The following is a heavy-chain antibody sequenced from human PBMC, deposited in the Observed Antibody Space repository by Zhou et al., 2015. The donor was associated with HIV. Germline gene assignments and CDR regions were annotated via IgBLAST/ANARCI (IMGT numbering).Heavy chain of an antibody. J-gene: IGHJ5*02. CDR3: ARDGTFCNNGLCYMRTFDP. CDR1: GGTFSSYA. CDR2: IIPIAGTA. V-gene: IGHV1-69*06. D-gene: IGHD2-8*01. Sequence: QVQLVQSGAEVKKPGSSVKVSCKASGGTFSSYAITWVRQAPGQGLEWMGGIIPIAGTANYAQKFKGRVTITADKSTSTAYMELSSLRSEDTAVYYCARDGTFCNNGLCYMRTFDPWGRGNPGQRLL.